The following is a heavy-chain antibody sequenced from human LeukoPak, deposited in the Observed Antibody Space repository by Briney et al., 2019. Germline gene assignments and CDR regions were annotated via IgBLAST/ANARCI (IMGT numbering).Heavy chain of an antibody. J-gene: IGHJ4*02. Sequence: PGGSLRLSCAASGFTFSDYYMSWIRQAPGKGLDWVSYISSSYTNYADSVKGRFTIPRDNAKNSLYLQMNSLRAEDTAIYYCARIRGNYRFDYWGQGTLVTVSS. CDR1: GFTFSDYY. D-gene: IGHD1-7*01. CDR3: ARIRGNYRFDY. CDR2: ISSSYT. V-gene: IGHV3-11*03.